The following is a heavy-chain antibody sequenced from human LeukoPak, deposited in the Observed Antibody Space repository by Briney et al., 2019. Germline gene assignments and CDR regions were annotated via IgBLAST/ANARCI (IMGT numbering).Heavy chain of an antibody. V-gene: IGHV3-30*01. Sequence: PGGSLRLSCAASGFTFSSYAMHWVRQAPGKGLEWVAVKSYDGSNKYYADSVKGRFTISRDNSKNTLYLQMNSLRAEDTAVYYCARDMGRRYCSSTSCYTGFDYWGQGTLVTVSS. CDR3: ARDMGRRYCSSTSCYTGFDY. CDR2: KSYDGSNK. J-gene: IGHJ4*02. CDR1: GFTFSSYA. D-gene: IGHD2-2*02.